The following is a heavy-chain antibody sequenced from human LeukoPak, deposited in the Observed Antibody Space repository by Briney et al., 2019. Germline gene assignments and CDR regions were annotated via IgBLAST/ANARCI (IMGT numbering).Heavy chain of an antibody. CDR3: ARDRGGKGSAIFY. CDR2: IRLHTGET. J-gene: IGHJ4*02. Sequence: GASVKVSCKASGYNFPSYGINWVRQAPGQGLEWMGWIRLHTGETTSAQRFQDRVTMTTDTSTTTAYMELRSLRFDDTAVYYCARDRGGKGSAIFYWGQGSLVTVSS. CDR1: GYNFPSYG. V-gene: IGHV1-18*01. D-gene: IGHD2-2*01.